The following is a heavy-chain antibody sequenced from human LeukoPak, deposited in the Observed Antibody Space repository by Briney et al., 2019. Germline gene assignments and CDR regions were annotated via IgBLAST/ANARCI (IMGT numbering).Heavy chain of an antibody. J-gene: IGHJ4*02. CDR1: GYTFTGYY. V-gene: IGHV1-2*02. CDR3: ARSVAIVVPAAIAY. CDR2: INPNSGGT. D-gene: IGHD2-2*02. Sequence: ASVKVSCKASGYTFTGYYMHWVRQAPGQGLEWMGWINPNSGGTNYAQKFQGRVTMTRDTSISTAYMELNRLRSDDTAVYYCARSVAIVVPAAIAYWGQGTLVTVSS.